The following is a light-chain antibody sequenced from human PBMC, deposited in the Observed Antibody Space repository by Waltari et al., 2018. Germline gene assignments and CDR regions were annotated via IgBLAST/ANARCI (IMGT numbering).Light chain of an antibody. CDR3: QQSYSNSLT. CDR2: AAS. J-gene: IGKJ4*01. Sequence: IHITQSPSSLSASVRDRVPITCRARQNIDNYLNWYQQQPGKAPKLLIYAASTVQSGVPSRFSGSGAGTEFTLTINSLQPEDFANYYCQQSYSNSLTFGGGTRVEIK. V-gene: IGKV1-39*01. CDR1: QNIDNY.